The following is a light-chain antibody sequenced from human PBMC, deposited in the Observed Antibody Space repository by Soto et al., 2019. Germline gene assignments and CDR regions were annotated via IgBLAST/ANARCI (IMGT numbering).Light chain of an antibody. CDR3: AAWDSSLNAHLL. CDR2: SNN. CDR1: SSNIGSNP. V-gene: IGLV1-44*01. J-gene: IGLJ2*01. Sequence: QSVLTQPPSASGTPGQRFTISCSGSSSNIGSNPVNWYQQLPGTAPKLLIYSNNQRPSGVPDRFSDSKSGTSASLAISALQSEDEADYYCAAWDSSLNAHLLFGGGTKLTVL.